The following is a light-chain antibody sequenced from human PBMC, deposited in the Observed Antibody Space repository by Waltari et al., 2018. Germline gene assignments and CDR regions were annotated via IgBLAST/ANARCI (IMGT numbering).Light chain of an antibody. CDR3: QQYQHYPLT. Sequence: DIQMTQSPSTLSASVGDRVNITCRASQSINNWLAWYQQKPGKAPKVLIYKASSLESGVPSRFSGSVSGTEFTLTISSLQPDDFATYYCQQYQHYPLTFGQGTKVEIK. CDR2: KAS. V-gene: IGKV1-5*03. J-gene: IGKJ1*01. CDR1: QSINNW.